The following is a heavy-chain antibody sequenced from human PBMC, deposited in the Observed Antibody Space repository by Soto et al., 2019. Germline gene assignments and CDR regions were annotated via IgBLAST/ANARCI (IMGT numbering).Heavy chain of an antibody. Sequence: QLQLQESGSGLVKPSQTLSLTCAVSGGSISSGGYSWSWIRQPPGKGLEWIGYIYHSGSTYYNPSLKNRVTISVDRSKNQFSLKLSSVTAADTAVYYCARARSSITIFGVVTQRYGMDVWGQGTTVTVSS. J-gene: IGHJ6*02. CDR3: ARARSSITIFGVVTQRYGMDV. CDR2: IYHSGST. CDR1: GGSISSGGYS. D-gene: IGHD3-3*01. V-gene: IGHV4-30-2*01.